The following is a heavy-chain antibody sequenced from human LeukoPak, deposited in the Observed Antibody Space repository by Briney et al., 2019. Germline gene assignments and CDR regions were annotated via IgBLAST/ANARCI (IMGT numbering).Heavy chain of an antibody. D-gene: IGHD4-17*01. V-gene: IGHV3-48*02. J-gene: IGHJ4*02. CDR3: ARVGHTDIDY. CDR2: ITGSGRTI. Sequence: GGSLRLSCAASGFTFTTYSMNWVRQAPGRGLEWVSYITGSGRTIYYADSVKGRFTISRDNAKNSLYLQMNSLRDEDTAVYYCARVGHTDIDYWGQGTLVTVSS. CDR1: GFTFTTYS.